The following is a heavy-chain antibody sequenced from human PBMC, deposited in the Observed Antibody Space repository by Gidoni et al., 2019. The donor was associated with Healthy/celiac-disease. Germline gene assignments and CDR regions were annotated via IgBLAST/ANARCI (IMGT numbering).Heavy chain of an antibody. CDR2: IWYDGSNK. V-gene: IGHV3-33*01. J-gene: IGHJ4*02. Sequence: QVQLVESGGGVVQPGRSLRLSCAASGFTFSSYGMHWVRQAPGKGLEWVAVIWYDGSNKYYADSVKGRFTISRDNSKNTLYLQMNSLRAEGTAVYYCARTYYDFWSGYYPFDYWGQGTLVTVSS. CDR1: GFTFSSYG. CDR3: ARTYYDFWSGYYPFDY. D-gene: IGHD3-3*01.